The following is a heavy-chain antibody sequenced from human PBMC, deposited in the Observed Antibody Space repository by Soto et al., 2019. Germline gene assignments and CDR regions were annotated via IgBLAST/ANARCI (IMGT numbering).Heavy chain of an antibody. CDR1: GGTFGNSA. CDR3: ARDGDLWYDFWSGPLGGGWFDP. V-gene: IGHV1-69*12. D-gene: IGHD3-3*01. Sequence: QVQLVQSGAEVKKPGSSVNVSCKTSGGTFGNSAVTWVRQAPGQGIEWMGGIVPIFGTANYAQKFQGRVTITADESTGTAYMELSSLRSEDTAMYYCARDGDLWYDFWSGPLGGGWFDPWGQGTLVTVSS. CDR2: IVPIFGTA. J-gene: IGHJ5*02.